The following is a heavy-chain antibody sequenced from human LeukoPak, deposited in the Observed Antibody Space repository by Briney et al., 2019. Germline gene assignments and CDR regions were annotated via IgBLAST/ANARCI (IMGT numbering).Heavy chain of an antibody. CDR3: ARDLLGQWGFVDY. D-gene: IGHD2-15*01. J-gene: IGHJ4*02. V-gene: IGHV3-21*01. CDR2: ISSSSSYI. CDR1: GFTFSSYG. Sequence: GGSLRLSCAASGFTFSSYGMNWVRQAPGKGLEWVSSISSSSSYIYYADSVKGRFTISRDNAKNSLYLQMNSLRAEDTAVYYCARDLLGQWGFVDYWGQGTLVIVSS.